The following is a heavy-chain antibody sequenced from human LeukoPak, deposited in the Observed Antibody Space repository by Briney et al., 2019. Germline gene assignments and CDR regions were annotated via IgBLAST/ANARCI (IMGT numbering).Heavy chain of an antibody. CDR1: GFTFSSYA. CDR2: ISGSGGST. V-gene: IGHV3-23*01. CDR3: AKDRLVYGDPSNWFDP. J-gene: IGHJ5*02. Sequence: GGSLRLSCAASGFTFSSYAMSWVRQAPGKGLEWVSAISGSGGSTYYADSVKGRFTISRDNSKNTLYLQMNSLRAEDTAVYYCAKDRLVYGDPSNWFDPWGQGTLVTVSS. D-gene: IGHD4-17*01.